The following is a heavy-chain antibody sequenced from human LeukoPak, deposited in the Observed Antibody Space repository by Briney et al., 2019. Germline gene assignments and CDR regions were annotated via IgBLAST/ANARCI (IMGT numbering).Heavy chain of an antibody. J-gene: IGHJ4*02. CDR3: AREFGGNYGGDY. CDR2: ISSSGGST. CDR1: GFTFSTYA. V-gene: IGHV3-23*01. Sequence: PGGSLRLSCTASGFTFSTYAMSWVRQAPGKGLEWVSAISSSGGSTYYADSVKGRFTISRDTSKSTLYLQVNSLRAEDTAVYYCAREFGGNYGGDYWRQGTLVTVSS. D-gene: IGHD1-26*01.